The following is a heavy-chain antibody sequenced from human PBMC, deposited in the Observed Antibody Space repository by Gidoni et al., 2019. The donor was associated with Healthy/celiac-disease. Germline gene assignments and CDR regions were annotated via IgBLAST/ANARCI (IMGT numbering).Heavy chain of an antibody. CDR3: AKPQWPQNAFDI. CDR2: ISYDGSNK. V-gene: IGHV3-30*18. CDR1: GFTFSSYG. D-gene: IGHD6-19*01. Sequence: QVQLVESGGGVVQPGRSLRLSCAASGFTFSSYGMHWVRQAPGKGLEWVAVISYDGSNKDYADSVKGRFTISRDNSKNTLYLQMNSLRAEDTAVYYCAKPQWPQNAFDIWGQGTMVTVSS. J-gene: IGHJ3*02.